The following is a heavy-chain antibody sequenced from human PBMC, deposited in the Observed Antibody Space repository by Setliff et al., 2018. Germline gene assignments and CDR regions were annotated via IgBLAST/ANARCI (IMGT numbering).Heavy chain of an antibody. CDR3: ARGPGKSNHSPLGV. D-gene: IGHD4-4*01. CDR1: GYTFSCYD. CDR2: MNPNSGNT. V-gene: IGHV1-8*01. J-gene: IGHJ6*02. Sequence: ASVKVSCKTSGYTFSCYDINWVRQATGQGLEWMGWMNPNSGNTGYAQKFQGRVTITKNTSTSTAYMDLSSLRSEDTAVYYCARGPGKSNHSPLGVWGQGTTVTVSS.